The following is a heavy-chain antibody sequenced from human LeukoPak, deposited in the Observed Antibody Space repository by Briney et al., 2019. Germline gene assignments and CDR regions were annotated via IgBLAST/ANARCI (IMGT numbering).Heavy chain of an antibody. CDR1: GYTFTTYG. J-gene: IGHJ6*02. CDR2: ISVYNGNT. Sequence: ASVKVSCKASGYTFTTYGISWVRQAPGQGLEWLGWISVYNGNTNYAQKLQGRVTMTTDTSTSTAYVELRNLRSDDTAVYYCARDPLHQPYSSSYQTNYYYYYGMDVWGQGTTVIVSS. CDR3: ARDPLHQPYSSSYQTNYYYYYGMDV. D-gene: IGHD6-6*01. V-gene: IGHV1-18*01.